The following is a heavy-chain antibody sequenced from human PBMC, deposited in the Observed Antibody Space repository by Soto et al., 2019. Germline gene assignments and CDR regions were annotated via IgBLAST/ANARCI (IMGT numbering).Heavy chain of an antibody. J-gene: IGHJ4*02. V-gene: IGHV3-23*01. CDR2: ISATGGST. Sequence: EVQVLDSGGGLVQPGGSLRLSCAASGFTFNNYAMNWVRQAPGKGLEWVATISATGGSTYYADSVKGRFTISRDNSKNTLYLQMNGLRVEDTAVYYCTKERLAGNFDSWGQGTQVSVSA. CDR1: GFTFNNYA. CDR3: TKERLAGNFDS.